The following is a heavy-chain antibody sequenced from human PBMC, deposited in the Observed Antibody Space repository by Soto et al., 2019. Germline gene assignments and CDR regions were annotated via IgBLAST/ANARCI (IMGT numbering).Heavy chain of an antibody. CDR1: GFTFRSYA. CDR2: ISASGGST. CDR3: VKALSFEWEPTPYYYYGMDV. D-gene: IGHD1-26*01. V-gene: IGHV3-23*01. J-gene: IGHJ6*02. Sequence: PGGSLRLSCAASGFTFRSYAMTWVRQAPGKGLEWVSGISASGGSTYYADSVKGRFAISRDNSKNTLYMQMDSLRAEDTAVYYCVKALSFEWEPTPYYYYGMDVWGQGTKVTVSS.